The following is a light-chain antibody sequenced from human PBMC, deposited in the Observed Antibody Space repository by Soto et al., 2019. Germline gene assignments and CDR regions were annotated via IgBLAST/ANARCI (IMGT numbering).Light chain of an antibody. CDR1: SSDVGGYNY. CDR3: SSYTSNNTWV. V-gene: IGLV2-14*01. CDR2: EVS. Sequence: QSALTQPASVSGSPGQSITISCTGTSSDVGGYNYVSWNQQHPGKAPKLMIYEVSNRPSGVSDRFSASKSGNTASLTISGLQAEDEADYYCSSYTSNNTWVFGGGTQLTVL. J-gene: IGLJ3*02.